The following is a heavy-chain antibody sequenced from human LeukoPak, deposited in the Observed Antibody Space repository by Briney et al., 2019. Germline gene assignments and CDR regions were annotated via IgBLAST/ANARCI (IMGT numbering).Heavy chain of an antibody. D-gene: IGHD2-2*02. V-gene: IGHV4-34*01. CDR2: INHSGST. CDR1: GGSFSGYY. J-gene: IGHJ4*02. Sequence: SETLSLTCAVYGGSFSGYYWSWIRQPPGKGLEWIGEINHSGSTNYNPSLKSRVTISVDTSKNQFSLKLSSVTAADTAVYYCARRKTPLRYCSSTSCYIMSYFDYWGQGTLVTVSS. CDR3: ARRKTPLRYCSSTSCYIMSYFDY.